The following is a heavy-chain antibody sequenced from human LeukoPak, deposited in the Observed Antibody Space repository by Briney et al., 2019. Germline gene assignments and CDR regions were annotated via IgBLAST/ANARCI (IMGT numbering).Heavy chain of an antibody. CDR1: VYTFTSYG. CDR3: ARDHVGATTRGVFDY. Sequence: ASVKVSCKASVYTFTSYGISWVRQAPGQGLEWMGWISAYNGNTNYAQKLQGRVTMTTDTSTSTAYMELRSLRSDDTAVYYCARDHVGATTRGVFDYWGQGTLVTVSS. D-gene: IGHD1-26*01. V-gene: IGHV1-18*01. J-gene: IGHJ4*02. CDR2: ISAYNGNT.